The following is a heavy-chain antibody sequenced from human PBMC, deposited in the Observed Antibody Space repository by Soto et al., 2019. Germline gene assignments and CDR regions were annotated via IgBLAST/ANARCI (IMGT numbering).Heavy chain of an antibody. V-gene: IGHV4-30-4*01. CDR3: ARDRAYYYDSSGYYDDAFDI. CDR2: IYYSGST. Sequence: PSETLSLTCVVSGDAVSSVNFYWSWIRQPPGKGLEWIGYIYYSGSTYYNPSLKSRVTISVDTSKNQFSLKLSSVTAADTAVYYCARDRAYYYDSSGYYDDAFDIWGQGTMVTVSS. D-gene: IGHD3-22*01. CDR1: GDAVSSVNFY. J-gene: IGHJ3*02.